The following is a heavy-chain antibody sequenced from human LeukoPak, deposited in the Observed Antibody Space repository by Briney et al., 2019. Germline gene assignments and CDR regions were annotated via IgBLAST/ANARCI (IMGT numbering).Heavy chain of an antibody. J-gene: IGHJ4*02. Sequence: GGSLRLSSAASGFPFSRYWMSWVRQAPGKGLEWVANIKPDGSEKSYVDSVKGRFTISRDNAKNSLYLQMNSLRAEDTAVYYCARGQMAGYWGQGTLVTVSS. D-gene: IGHD5-24*01. CDR3: ARGQMAGY. CDR2: IKPDGSEK. CDR1: GFPFSRYW. V-gene: IGHV3-7*05.